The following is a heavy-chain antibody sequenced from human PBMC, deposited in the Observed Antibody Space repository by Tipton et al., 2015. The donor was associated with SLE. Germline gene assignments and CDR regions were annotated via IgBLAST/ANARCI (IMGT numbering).Heavy chain of an antibody. CDR3: ARRGIYGSGSYYPPFDY. CDR2: INHSGST. D-gene: IGHD3-10*01. V-gene: IGHV4-34*01. J-gene: IGHJ4*02. Sequence: TLSLTCAVYGGSFSGFYWSWIRQSPGKGLEWIGEINHSGSTNYNPSLESRVTISVDTSKNHFSLTLSSVTAADMAIYYCARRGIYGSGSYYPPFDYWGQGTLVIASS. CDR1: GGSFSGFY.